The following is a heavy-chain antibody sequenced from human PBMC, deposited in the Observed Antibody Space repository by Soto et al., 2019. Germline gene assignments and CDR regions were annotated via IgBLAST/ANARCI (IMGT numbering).Heavy chain of an antibody. CDR1: GYSFTSYW. CDR2: IYPGDSDT. J-gene: IGHJ1*01. CDR3: ARQPFVYSSSWYPEYFQH. Sequence: PGESLKISCKGSGYSFTSYWIGWVRQMPGKGLEWMGIIYPGDSDTRYSPSFQGQVTISADKSISTAYLQWSSLKASDTAMYYCARQPFVYSSSWYPEYFQHWGQGTLVTVSS. D-gene: IGHD6-13*01. V-gene: IGHV5-51*01.